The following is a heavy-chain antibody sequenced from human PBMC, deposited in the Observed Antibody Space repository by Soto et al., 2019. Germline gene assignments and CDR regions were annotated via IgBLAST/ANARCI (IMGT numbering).Heavy chain of an antibody. D-gene: IGHD3-9*01. CDR3: ARESHDILTGPPWVWYFDL. CDR1: GGSFSGYY. V-gene: IGHV4-34*01. Sequence: QVQLQQWGAGPLRPLETLSLTCGVSGGSFSGYYWAWIRQSPGKGLEWIGEINDRGSINYNPSLKRRVTISVETSKNHYSRTLRSVTAADPAVYHCARESHDILTGPPWVWYFDLWGRGTLVTVSS. J-gene: IGHJ2*01. CDR2: INDRGSI.